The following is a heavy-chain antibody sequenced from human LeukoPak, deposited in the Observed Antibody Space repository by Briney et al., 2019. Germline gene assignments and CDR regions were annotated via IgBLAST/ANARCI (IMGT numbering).Heavy chain of an antibody. V-gene: IGHV4-39*01. D-gene: IGHD5-24*01. CDR1: GGSISSSSYY. CDR3: ARPKKHGGGVEYYFDY. J-gene: IGHJ4*02. Sequence: SEILSLICTVSGGSISSSSYYWGWIRQPPGKGLEWIGSIYYSGSTYYNPSLKSRVTISVDTSKNQFSLKLSPVTAADTAVYYCARPKKHGGGVEYYFDYWGQGTLVTVSS. CDR2: IYYSGST.